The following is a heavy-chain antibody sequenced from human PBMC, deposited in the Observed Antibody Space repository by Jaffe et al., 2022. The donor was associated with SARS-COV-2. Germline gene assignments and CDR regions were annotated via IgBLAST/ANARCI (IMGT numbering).Heavy chain of an antibody. CDR1: GFTFDDYA. V-gene: IGHV3-9*01. D-gene: IGHD3-22*01. CDR3: AKDMGHYYDSSGYYFDY. Sequence: EVQLVESGGGLVQPGRSLRLSCAASGFTFDDYAMHWVRQAPGKGLEWVSGISWNSGSIGYADSVKGRFTISRDNAKNSLYLQMNSLRAEDTALYYCAKDMGHYYDSSGYYFDYWGQGTLVTVSS. J-gene: IGHJ4*02. CDR2: ISWNSGSI.